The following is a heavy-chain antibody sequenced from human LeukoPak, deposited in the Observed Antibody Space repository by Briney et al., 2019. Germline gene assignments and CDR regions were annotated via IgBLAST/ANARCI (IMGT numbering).Heavy chain of an antibody. CDR1: GFTVSSNY. J-gene: IGHJ4*02. CDR3: ARDRSSGESFDY. CDR2: IYSGGSS. V-gene: IGHV3-66*01. Sequence: GGSLRLSCAASGFTVSSNYMSWVRQAPGKGLEWVSVIYSGGSSYYADSVKGRFTISRDNSKNTLYLQMNSLRAEDTAVYYCARDRSSGESFDYWGQGTLVTVSS. D-gene: IGHD3-10*01.